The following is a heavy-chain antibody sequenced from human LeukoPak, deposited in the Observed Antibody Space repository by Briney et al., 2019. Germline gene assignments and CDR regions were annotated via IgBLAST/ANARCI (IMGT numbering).Heavy chain of an antibody. Sequence: SETLSLTCTVSGGSISSSSYYWGWIRQPPGKGLEWIGSIYYSGSTYYNPSLKSRVTISVDTSKNQFSLKLSSLTAADTSVFSCAIHPDCGGACPFDYGGQGTLATVS. D-gene: IGHD2-21*02. CDR3: AIHPDCGGACPFDY. CDR1: GGSISSSSYY. J-gene: IGHJ4*02. CDR2: IYYSGST. V-gene: IGHV4-39*01.